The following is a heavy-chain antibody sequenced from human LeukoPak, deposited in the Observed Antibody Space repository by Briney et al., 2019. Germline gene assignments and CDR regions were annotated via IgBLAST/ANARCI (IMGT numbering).Heavy chain of an antibody. CDR2: IYHSGST. J-gene: IGHJ4*02. V-gene: IGHV4-38-2*02. CDR1: GYSISSGYY. CDR3: ARDQHGYGVDY. D-gene: IGHD5-12*01. Sequence: PSETLSLTCTVSGYSISSGYYWGWIRQPPGKGLEWIGSIYHSGSTYYNPSLKSRVTISVDKSKNQFSLKLSSVTAADTAVYYCARDQHGYGVDYWGQGTLVTVSS.